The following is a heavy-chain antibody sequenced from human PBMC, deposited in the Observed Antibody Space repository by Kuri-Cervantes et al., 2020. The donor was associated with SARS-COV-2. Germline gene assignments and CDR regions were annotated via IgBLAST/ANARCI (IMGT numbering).Heavy chain of an antibody. CDR2: INPNSGGT. J-gene: IGHJ6*02. V-gene: IGHV1-2*04. Sequence: ASVKVSCKASGYTFTGYYMHWVRQAPGQGLEWMGWINPNSGGTNYAQKFQGWATMTRDTSISTAYMELSRLRSDDTAVYYCAREGLWFGESTMDVWGQGTTVTVSS. CDR1: GYTFTGYY. D-gene: IGHD3-10*01. CDR3: AREGLWFGESTMDV.